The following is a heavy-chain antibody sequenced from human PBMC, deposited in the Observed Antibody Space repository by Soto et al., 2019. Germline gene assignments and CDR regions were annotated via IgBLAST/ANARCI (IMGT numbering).Heavy chain of an antibody. CDR3: ASVTFGGVVLAH. V-gene: IGHV4-59*01. CDR2: VYFNGNT. J-gene: IGHJ4*02. D-gene: IGHD3-16*01. Sequence: PSETLSLTCTVSAASFSKYYWTWIRQPPGKGLEWIGYVYFNGNTNYNPSLTRRVSISIDTSKNQISLTLNSVTAADTAVYYCASVTFGGVVLAHWGQGTLVTVSS. CDR1: AASFSKYY.